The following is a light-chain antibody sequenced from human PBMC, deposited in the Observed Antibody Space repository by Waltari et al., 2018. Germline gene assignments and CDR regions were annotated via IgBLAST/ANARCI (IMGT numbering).Light chain of an antibody. CDR2: EPT. CDR1: NTDVGNYNL. Sequence: QSALTQPSAVSGSPGQSITISCAGSNTDVGNYNLVSWYQQHPAEAPKLLIFEPTKRPSGVSDRFSGSRSGNTASLTISGLQAEDEAEYSCCAYAGSSIYVFGSGTRVTVL. CDR3: CAYAGSSIYV. J-gene: IGLJ1*01. V-gene: IGLV2-23*01.